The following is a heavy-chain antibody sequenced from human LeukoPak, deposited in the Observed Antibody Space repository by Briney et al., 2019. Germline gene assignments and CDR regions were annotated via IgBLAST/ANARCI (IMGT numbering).Heavy chain of an antibody. CDR2: IYYSGST. Sequence: TSETLSLTCTVSGGSISSSSYYWGWIRQPPGKGLEWIGSIYYSGSTYYNPSLKSRVTISVDTSKNQFSLKLSSVTAADTAVYYCASPSNYDFWSGNYYYYMDVWGKGTTVTVSS. D-gene: IGHD3-3*01. J-gene: IGHJ6*03. CDR3: ASPSNYDFWSGNYYYYMDV. V-gene: IGHV4-39*07. CDR1: GGSISSSSYY.